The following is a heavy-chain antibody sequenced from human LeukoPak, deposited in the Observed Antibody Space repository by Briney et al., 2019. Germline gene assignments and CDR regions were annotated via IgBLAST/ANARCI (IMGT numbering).Heavy chain of an antibody. D-gene: IGHD3-10*01. V-gene: IGHV3-64D*09. CDR2: IKTYWDDT. CDR1: GFTFSTYA. CDR3: VKDLRGGGYYTSFDY. Sequence: PGGALRHSCSASGFTFSTYAMHWVRQAPGKGLEQVSPIKTYWDDTYYAHSVKGRFTISRDNSKRTLYLQMSSLRAEDTAVYYGVKDLRGGGYYTSFDYWGQGTLVTVSS. J-gene: IGHJ4*02.